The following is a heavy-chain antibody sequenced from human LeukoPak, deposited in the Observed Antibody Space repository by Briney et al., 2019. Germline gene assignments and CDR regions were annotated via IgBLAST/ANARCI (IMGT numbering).Heavy chain of an antibody. J-gene: IGHJ4*02. D-gene: IGHD2-2*01. V-gene: IGHV4-59*08. CDR1: GGSISSYY. CDR2: IYYSGST. CDR3: ARHGVVVPAASFDY. Sequence: SSETLSLTCTVSGGSISSYYWSWIRQPPGKGLEWIGYIYYSGSTNYNPSLKSRVTISVDTSKNQFSLKLSSVTAADTAVYYCARHGVVVPAASFDYWGQGTLVTVSS.